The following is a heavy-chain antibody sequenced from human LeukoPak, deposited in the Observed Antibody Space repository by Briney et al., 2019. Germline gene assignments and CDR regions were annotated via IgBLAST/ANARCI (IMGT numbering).Heavy chain of an antibody. Sequence: GGSLRLSCAASGSTFSSYGMHWVRQAPGKGLEWVAVIWYDGSNKYYADSVKGRFTISRDNSKNTLYLQMNSLRAEDTAVYYCARGYSGSYYFYDWFDPWGQGTLVTVSS. V-gene: IGHV3-33*01. CDR3: ARGYSGSYYFYDWFDP. D-gene: IGHD3-10*01. J-gene: IGHJ5*02. CDR2: IWYDGSNK. CDR1: GSTFSSYG.